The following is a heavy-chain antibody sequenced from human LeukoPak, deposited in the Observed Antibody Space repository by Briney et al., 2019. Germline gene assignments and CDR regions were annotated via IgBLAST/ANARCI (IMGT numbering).Heavy chain of an antibody. D-gene: IGHD3-10*01. CDR2: ISYDGSNK. CDR1: GFTFSSFG. V-gene: IGHV3-30*18. J-gene: IGHJ4*02. CDR3: AKDQPYGSGSYYGYFDY. Sequence: GGSLRLSCAASGFTFSSFGMHWVRQAPGKGLEWVAVISYDGSNKYYADSVKGRFTISRDNSKNTLYLQMNSLRAEDTAVYYCAKDQPYGSGSYYGYFDYWGQGTLVTVSS.